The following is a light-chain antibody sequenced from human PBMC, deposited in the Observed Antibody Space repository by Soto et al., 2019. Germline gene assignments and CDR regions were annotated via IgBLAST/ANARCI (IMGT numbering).Light chain of an antibody. V-gene: IGLV2-14*01. Sequence: QSALTQPASVSGSPGQSITISCTGTSSDVGGYNYVSWYQQHAGKAPKTMIYEVSSRPSGVSNRFSGSKSGNTASLTISGLQADDEADYDCASYTSSTTLVFGTGTKLTVL. J-gene: IGLJ1*01. CDR2: EVS. CDR1: SSDVGGYNY. CDR3: ASYTSSTTLV.